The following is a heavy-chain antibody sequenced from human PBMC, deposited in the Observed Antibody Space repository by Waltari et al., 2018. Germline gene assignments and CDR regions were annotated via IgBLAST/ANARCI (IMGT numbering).Heavy chain of an antibody. J-gene: IGHJ4*02. Sequence: QLQLQESGPGLVKPSETLSLTCTVSGGSISSSSYYWGWIRQPPGKGLEWIGSIYYSGGTYYNPSLKSRVTISVDRSKNQFSLKLRSVTAADTAVYYCARAVHDFWSGSADYWGQGTLVTVSS. CDR2: IYYSGGT. V-gene: IGHV4-39*07. CDR1: GGSISSSSYY. CDR3: ARAVHDFWSGSADY. D-gene: IGHD3-3*01.